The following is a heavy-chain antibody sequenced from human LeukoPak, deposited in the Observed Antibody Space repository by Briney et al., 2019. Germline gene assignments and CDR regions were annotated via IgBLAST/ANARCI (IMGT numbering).Heavy chain of an antibody. CDR1: GGSFSDYY. Sequence: SETLSLTCAVYGGSFSDYYWSWIRQPPGKGLEWIGEINHSGSTNYNPSLKSRVTISVDTSKNQFSLKLSSVTAADTAVYYCARGHNYVDFDYWGQGTLVTVSS. V-gene: IGHV4-34*01. CDR3: ARGHNYVDFDY. D-gene: IGHD1-1*01. CDR2: INHSGST. J-gene: IGHJ4*02.